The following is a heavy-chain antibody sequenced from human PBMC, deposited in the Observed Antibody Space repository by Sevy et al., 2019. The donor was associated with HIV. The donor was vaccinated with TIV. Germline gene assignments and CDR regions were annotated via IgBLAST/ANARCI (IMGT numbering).Heavy chain of an antibody. J-gene: IGHJ4*02. Sequence: GGSLRLSCAVSGFTFNNAWMNWVRQAPGTGLQWVGLIKSKIDGETTDYAAPLKGRFTISREDSKNTLYLQMNSLKIEDTAVYHCATAPGYYDSAPFDYWGPGTLVTVSS. D-gene: IGHD3-22*01. CDR3: ATAPGYYDSAPFDY. V-gene: IGHV3-15*01. CDR1: GFTFNNAW. CDR2: IKSKIDGETT.